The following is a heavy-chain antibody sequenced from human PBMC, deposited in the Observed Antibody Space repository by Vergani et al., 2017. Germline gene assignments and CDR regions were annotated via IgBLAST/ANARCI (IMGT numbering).Heavy chain of an antibody. Sequence: QVQLVQSGAEVKKPGSSVKVSCKASGGTFSSYAISWVRQAPGQGLEWMGRIIPILGIANYAQKFQGRVTITADKSTSTAYMELSSLRSEDTAVYYCARGYYSRYYFAYWGQGTLVTVSS. V-gene: IGHV1-69*04. D-gene: IGHD2-15*01. CDR2: IIPILGIA. CDR3: ARGYYSRYYFAY. CDR1: GGTFSSYA. J-gene: IGHJ4*02.